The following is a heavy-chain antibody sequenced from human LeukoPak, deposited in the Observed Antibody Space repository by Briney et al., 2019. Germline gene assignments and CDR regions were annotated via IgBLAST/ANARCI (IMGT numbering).Heavy chain of an antibody. D-gene: IGHD1-26*01. CDR2: INHSGST. CDR1: GGSFSGYY. V-gene: IGHV4-34*01. Sequence: SETLSLTCAVYGGSFSGYYWSWIRQPPGQGLELIGEINHSGSTNYNPSLKSRVTISVDTSKNQFSLKLSSVTAADTAVYYCARHSGAYSGSYYAYWGQGTLVTVSS. J-gene: IGHJ4*02. CDR3: ARHSGAYSGSYYAY.